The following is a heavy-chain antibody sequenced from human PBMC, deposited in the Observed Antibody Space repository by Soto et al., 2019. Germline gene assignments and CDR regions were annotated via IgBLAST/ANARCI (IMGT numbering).Heavy chain of an antibody. CDR1: GYTFTTYY. D-gene: IGHD1-26*01. J-gene: IGHJ4*02. CDR2: INPSGST. CDR3: ASTDPLREGDY. Sequence: ASVKVSCKASGYTFTTYYMHWVRQAPGQGLEWMGIINPSGSTSYAQKFQGRVTMTRDTSTSTVYMELSSLRSEDTAVYYCASTDPLREGDYWGQGTLVTVSS. V-gene: IGHV1-46*01.